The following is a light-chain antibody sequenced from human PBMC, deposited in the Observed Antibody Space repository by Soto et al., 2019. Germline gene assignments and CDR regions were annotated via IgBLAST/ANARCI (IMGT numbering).Light chain of an antibody. CDR2: GAS. CDR1: QNVTNNY. CDR3: QQCSYAPLT. V-gene: IGKV3-20*01. Sequence: EIVLTQSPDTLSLSPGERATLSCRASQNVTNNYLAWYQQKPGQAPRLLIRGASSRATGIPDRFSGSGSGTDFTLTIRRLEAEDFAVYYWQQCSYAPLTFGGGTKVEIK. J-gene: IGKJ4*01.